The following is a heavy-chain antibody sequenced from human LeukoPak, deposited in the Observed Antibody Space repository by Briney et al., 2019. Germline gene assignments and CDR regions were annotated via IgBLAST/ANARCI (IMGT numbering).Heavy chain of an antibody. CDR2: INHSGST. D-gene: IGHD6-19*01. J-gene: IGHJ1*01. CDR3: ARRDSSGWVKYFQH. CDR1: GGSFSGYY. Sequence: SETLSLTCAVYGGSFSGYYWSWIRQPPGKGLEWIGEINHSGSTNYNPSLKSRVTISVDTSKNQFSLTLSSVTAADTAVYYCARRDSSGWVKYFQHWGQGTLVTVSS. V-gene: IGHV4-34*01.